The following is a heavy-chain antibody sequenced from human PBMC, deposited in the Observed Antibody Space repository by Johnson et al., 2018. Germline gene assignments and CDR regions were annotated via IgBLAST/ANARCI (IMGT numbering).Heavy chain of an antibody. Sequence: QVQLVQSGGGVVQPGRSLRLSCAASGFTFSSYAMHWVRQAPGKGLESVAVISNDGRNKHYADSVKGRFTISRDNSKNTLYLQRNSLTGEDTAGYYCARAARALTPIYYYMDVWGKGTTVTVSS. D-gene: IGHD6-25*01. CDR2: ISNDGRNK. CDR3: ARAARALTPIYYYMDV. J-gene: IGHJ6*03. CDR1: GFTFSSYA. V-gene: IGHV3-30*04.